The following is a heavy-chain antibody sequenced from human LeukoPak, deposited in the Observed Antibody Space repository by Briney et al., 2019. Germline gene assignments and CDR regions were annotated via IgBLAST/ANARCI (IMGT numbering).Heavy chain of an antibody. J-gene: IGHJ6*03. D-gene: IGHD2-15*01. CDR1: GGSFSGYY. CDR3: ARPSVAYYYMDV. Sequence: SETLSLTCAVYGGSFSGYYWSWIRQPPGKGLEWIGEINHSGSTNYNPSLKSRVTISVDTSKNQSSLKLSSVTAADTAVYCCARPSVAYYYMDVWGKGTTVTVSS. CDR2: INHSGST. V-gene: IGHV4-34*01.